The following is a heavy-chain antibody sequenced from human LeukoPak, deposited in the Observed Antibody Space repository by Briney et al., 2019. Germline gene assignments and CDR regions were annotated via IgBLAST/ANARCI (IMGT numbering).Heavy chain of an antibody. CDR3: ARESYYDFWITSYYFDY. CDR2: IIPIFGTA. CDR1: GGTFSSYA. V-gene: IGHV1-69*13. Sequence: SVNVSCKASGGTFSSYAISWVRQAPGQGLEWMGGIIPIFGTANYAQKFQGRVTITADESTSTAYMELSSLRSEDTAVYYCARESYYDFWITSYYFDYWGQGTLVTVSS. D-gene: IGHD3-3*01. J-gene: IGHJ4*02.